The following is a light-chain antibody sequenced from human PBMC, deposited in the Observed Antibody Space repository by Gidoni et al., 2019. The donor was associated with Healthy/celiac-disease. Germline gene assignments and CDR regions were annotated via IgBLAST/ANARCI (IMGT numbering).Light chain of an antibody. CDR2: KAS. Sequence: DIQMTQSPSTLSASVGDRVTITCRASQRISSWLAWYQQKPGKAPKLLIYKASSLESGVPSRFSGSGSGTEFTLTISSLQPDDFATYYCQQYNSYSPMTFXQXTKVEIK. J-gene: IGKJ1*01. V-gene: IGKV1-5*03. CDR1: QRISSW. CDR3: QQYNSYSPMT.